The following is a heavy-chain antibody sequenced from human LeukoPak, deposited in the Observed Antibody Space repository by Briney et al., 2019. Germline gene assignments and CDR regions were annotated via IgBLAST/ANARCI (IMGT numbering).Heavy chain of an antibody. CDR2: IIPIFGTA. CDR3: ARDNWNYRIYYYGMDV. V-gene: IGHV1-69*13. D-gene: IGHD1-7*01. Sequence: GASVKVSCKASGGTFSSYAISWVRQAPGQGLEWMGGIIPIFGTANYAQKFQGRVTITADESTSTAYMELSSLRSEDTAVYYCARDNWNYRIYYYGMDVWGQGPRSPSP. CDR1: GGTFSSYA. J-gene: IGHJ6*02.